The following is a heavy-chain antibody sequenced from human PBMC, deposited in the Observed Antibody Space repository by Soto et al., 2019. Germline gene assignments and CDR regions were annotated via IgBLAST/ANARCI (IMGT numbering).Heavy chain of an antibody. V-gene: IGHV3-30-3*01. Sequence: QVQLVESGGGVVQPGRSLRLSCAASGFTFSSYAMHWVRQAPGKGLEWLAVISYDGSNKYYADSVKGRFTISRDNSKNTLYLQMNSLRAEDTAVYYCARDGGNYVAAGFDYWGQGTLVTVSS. CDR2: ISYDGSNK. CDR1: GFTFSSYA. D-gene: IGHD1-7*01. J-gene: IGHJ4*02. CDR3: ARDGGNYVAAGFDY.